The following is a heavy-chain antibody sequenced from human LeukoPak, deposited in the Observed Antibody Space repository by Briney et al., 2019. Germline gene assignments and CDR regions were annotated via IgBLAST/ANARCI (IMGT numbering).Heavy chain of an antibody. CDR3: ARLKGYYDILTGYIHMYYLDY. CDR2: IYPGDSDT. V-gene: IGHV5-51*01. CDR1: GYSFTSYW. J-gene: IGHJ4*02. D-gene: IGHD3-9*01. Sequence: GESLKISCKGSGYSFTSYWIGWVRQMPGKGLEWMGIIYPGDSDTRYSPSFQGQVTISADKSISTAYLQWSSLKASDTAMYYCARLKGYYDILTGYIHMYYLDYWGQGTLVTASS.